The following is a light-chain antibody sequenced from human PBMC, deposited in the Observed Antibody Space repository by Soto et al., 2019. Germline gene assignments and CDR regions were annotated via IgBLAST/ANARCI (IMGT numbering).Light chain of an antibody. V-gene: IGKV1-6*01. Sequence: AIQMTKSPSSLSASVGDRVIITCRASQPIRNDLGWYQQKPGKAPKLLIYTASTLQSGVPSRFSGSGSGADFTLTIRSLQPEDSATYYCLHDYSYPRTFGQGTKVDIK. CDR3: LHDYSYPRT. CDR2: TAS. CDR1: QPIRND. J-gene: IGKJ1*01.